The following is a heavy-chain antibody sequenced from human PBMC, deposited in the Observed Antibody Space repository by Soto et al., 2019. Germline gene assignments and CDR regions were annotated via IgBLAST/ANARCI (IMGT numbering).Heavy chain of an antibody. CDR2: ISSSGSSA. Sequence: EVQLLGSGGGLVQPGGSLRLSCAASGFNFNKYAMSWVRQAPGKGLEWVSSISSSGSSAYYADSVKGRFTISRDTSKNTLYLQMNSRRAEHTAVYYCAKVREYGSGCWQLHCDYWGRGTLVSASS. CDR3: AKVREYGSGCWQLHCDY. D-gene: IGHD3-10*01. J-gene: IGHJ4*02. CDR1: GFNFNKYA. V-gene: IGHV3-23*01.